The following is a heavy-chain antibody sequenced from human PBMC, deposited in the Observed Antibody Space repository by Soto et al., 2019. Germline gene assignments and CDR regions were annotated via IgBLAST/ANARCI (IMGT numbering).Heavy chain of an antibody. V-gene: IGHV5-51*01. J-gene: IGHJ3*02. CDR3: ARFGGPYSTTSESDSLDI. D-gene: IGHD2-21*01. Sequence: GEPLKISCKGSGYIFTTYWIAWVRQMPGQGLEIMGIIYPGDSDTRYSPSFQGQVTISVDKSSSTAYLQRSSLKASDTAMYYCARFGGPYSTTSESDSLDIWGQGTMVTVSS. CDR2: IYPGDSDT. CDR1: GYIFTTYW.